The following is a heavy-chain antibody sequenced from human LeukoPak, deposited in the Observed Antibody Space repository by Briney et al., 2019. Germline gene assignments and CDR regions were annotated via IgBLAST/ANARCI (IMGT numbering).Heavy chain of an antibody. Sequence: GGSLRLSCAASGFTFTNNWMHWVRQAPGKGLVWVARVDSDGTSTTYAASVKGRFTISRDNVQNTLYLQMNSLRAEDTAVYYCAKGLAVAGDYWGQGTLVTVSS. CDR3: AKGLAVAGDY. J-gene: IGHJ4*02. V-gene: IGHV3-74*01. CDR2: VDSDGTST. D-gene: IGHD6-19*01. CDR1: GFTFTNNW.